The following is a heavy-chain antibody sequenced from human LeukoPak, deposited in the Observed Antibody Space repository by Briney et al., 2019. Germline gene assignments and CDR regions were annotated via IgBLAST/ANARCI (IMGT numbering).Heavy chain of an antibody. CDR1: GGSISSGGYS. CDR2: IYHSGDT. V-gene: IGHV4-30-2*01. D-gene: IGHD1-20*01. CDR3: VRLQAVTGNFDY. Sequence: SETLSLTCAVSGGSISSGGYSWSWIRQPPGKGLEWIGYIYHSGDTYYNPSLKSRVTISVDSSRNQFSLRLSSVTAADTAVYYCVRLQAVTGNFDYWGQGALVTVSS. J-gene: IGHJ4*02.